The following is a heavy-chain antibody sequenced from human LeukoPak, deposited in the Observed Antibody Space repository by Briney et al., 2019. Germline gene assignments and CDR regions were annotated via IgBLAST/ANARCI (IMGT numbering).Heavy chain of an antibody. CDR3: ARPYYYDSGGYIFDY. Sequence: PSETLSLTCTVSGGSISSSSYYWGWIRQPPGKGLEWIGSIYYSGSTYYNPSLKSRVTISVDTSKNQFSLKLSSVTAADTAVYYCARPYYYDSGGYIFDYWGQGTLVTVSS. CDR2: IYYSGST. J-gene: IGHJ4*02. D-gene: IGHD3-22*01. CDR1: GGSISSSSYY. V-gene: IGHV4-39*01.